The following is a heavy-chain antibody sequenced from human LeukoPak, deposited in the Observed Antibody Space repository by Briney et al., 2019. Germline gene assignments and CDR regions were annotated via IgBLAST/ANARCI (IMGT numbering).Heavy chain of an antibody. CDR1: GFTVSSNY. CDR3: ARQAFYDSSGFFDY. J-gene: IGHJ4*02. D-gene: IGHD3-22*01. Sequence: GSLRLSCAASGFTVSSNYMSWIRQPPGKGLEWIGSIYYSGSAYYNPSLTSRVTISVDTSKNQFSLKVSSVTAADTAVYHCARQAFYDSSGFFDYWGQGTLVTVSS. CDR2: IYYSGSA. V-gene: IGHV4-39*01.